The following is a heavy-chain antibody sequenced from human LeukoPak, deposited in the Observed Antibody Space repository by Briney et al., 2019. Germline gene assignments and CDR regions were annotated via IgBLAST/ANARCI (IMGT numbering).Heavy chain of an antibody. CDR2: VLHSGST. V-gene: IGHV4-4*02. CDR3: ARDLAVAGTNYFDF. D-gene: IGHD6-19*01. J-gene: IGHJ4*02. Sequence: PSETLSLTCSVSGDSISSNEWWSWVRQPPGKGLEWIGEVLHSGSTNYNPSLKSRVTISIDKSKNQFSLEVTSVTAADTAIYYCARDLAVAGTNYFDFWGQGVLVTVSS. CDR1: GDSISSNEW.